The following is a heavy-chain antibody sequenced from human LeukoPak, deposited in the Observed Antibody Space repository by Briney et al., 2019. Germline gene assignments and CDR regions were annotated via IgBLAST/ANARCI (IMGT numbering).Heavy chain of an antibody. CDR3: ARDSNLWFGESQFDY. CDR2: ISSLSGTI. D-gene: IGHD3-10*01. Sequence: GGSLRLSCAASGFTFSSYSMNWVRQAPGEGLEWVSYISSLSGTIYYADSVKGRFTISRDNAKNSLYLQMNSLRAEDTAVYYCARDSNLWFGESQFDYWGQGTLVTVSS. V-gene: IGHV3-48*04. CDR1: GFTFSSYS. J-gene: IGHJ4*02.